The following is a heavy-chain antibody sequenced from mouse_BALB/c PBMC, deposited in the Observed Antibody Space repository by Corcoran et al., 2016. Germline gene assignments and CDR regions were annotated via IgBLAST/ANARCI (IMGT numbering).Heavy chain of an antibody. J-gene: IGHJ2*01. V-gene: IGHV14-1*02. CDR3: ARLVDY. CDR2: IDPENGNT. Sequence: EVQLQQSGAELVRPGALVKLSCKASGFNIKDYYMHWVKQRPEQGLAWIGWIDPENGNTIYDPKFQGKASITADTSSNTAYLQLSSLTSEDTAVYYCARLVDYWGQGTTLTVSS. CDR1: GFNIKDYY.